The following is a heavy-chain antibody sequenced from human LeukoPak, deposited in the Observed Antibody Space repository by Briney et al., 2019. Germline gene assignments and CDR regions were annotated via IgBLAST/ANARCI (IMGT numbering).Heavy chain of an antibody. V-gene: IGHV4-38-2*02. CDR3: AKAYSGTYPHEAFDI. CDR1: GYSISSGYY. Sequence: SSETLSHTCTVSGYSISSGYYWAWIRQPPGKGLEGIGTFHHRGSTFKNPPLKSRVTISLDTSKNQFSLKLSAVTAADTAVYYCAKAYSGTYPHEAFDIWGQGTMVTVSS. CDR2: FHHRGST. D-gene: IGHD1-26*01. J-gene: IGHJ3*02.